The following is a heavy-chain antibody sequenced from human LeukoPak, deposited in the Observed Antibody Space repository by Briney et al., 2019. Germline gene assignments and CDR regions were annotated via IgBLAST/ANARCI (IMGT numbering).Heavy chain of an antibody. Sequence: GGSLRLSCSASGFTFSSYWMSWVRQAPGKGLEWVASIKKDGNEKYYVDSVKGRFTISRDNAENSLYLQMNSLKAEDTAVYYCVRVGTDSPWLWDYWGQGTLVTVSS. CDR3: VRVGTDSPWLWDY. V-gene: IGHV3-7*01. J-gene: IGHJ4*02. CDR2: IKKDGNEK. CDR1: GFTFSSYW. D-gene: IGHD5-18*01.